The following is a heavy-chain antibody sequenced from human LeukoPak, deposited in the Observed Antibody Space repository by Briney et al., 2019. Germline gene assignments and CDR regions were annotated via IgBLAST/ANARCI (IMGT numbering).Heavy chain of an antibody. CDR1: GYSFSTYW. D-gene: IGHD3-22*01. V-gene: IGHV5-51*01. Sequence: GESLKISCKGSGYSFSTYWIGWVRQMPGKGLEWMGIVYPGDSNTKYSPSFQGQVTMSADKSINTAYLQWSSLKASDTAVYYCARGGEYSYDTSGYFYFDYWGQGTLTTVSS. CDR3: ARGGEYSYDTSGYFYFDY. CDR2: VYPGDSNT. J-gene: IGHJ4*02.